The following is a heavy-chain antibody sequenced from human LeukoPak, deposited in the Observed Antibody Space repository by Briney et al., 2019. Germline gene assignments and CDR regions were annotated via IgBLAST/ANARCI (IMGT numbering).Heavy chain of an antibody. CDR3: ARRSRITMVRGRAPAFDP. V-gene: IGHV4-34*01. CDR2: INHSGST. CDR1: GGSFSGYY. J-gene: IGHJ5*02. D-gene: IGHD3-10*01. Sequence: SETLSLTCAVYGGSFSGYYWSWIRQPPGKGLEWIGEINHSGSTNYNPSLKSRLTISVDTSKNQFSLKLSSVTAADTAVYYCARRSRITMVRGRAPAFDPWGQGTLVTVSS.